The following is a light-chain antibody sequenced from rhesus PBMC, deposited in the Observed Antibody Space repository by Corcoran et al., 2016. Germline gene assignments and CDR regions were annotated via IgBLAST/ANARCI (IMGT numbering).Light chain of an antibody. Sequence: DIQMTQSPSSLSASVGDRVTITCRASQTISSYLAWYQQKPGKVPKLLIYGASSLESGVPSRFSGSGSGTEFTLPISSLQPEDFATYYCQQHNSHPLTFGGGTKVEIK. CDR1: QTISSY. J-gene: IGKJ4*01. V-gene: IGKV1-44*02. CDR2: GAS. CDR3: QQHNSHPLT.